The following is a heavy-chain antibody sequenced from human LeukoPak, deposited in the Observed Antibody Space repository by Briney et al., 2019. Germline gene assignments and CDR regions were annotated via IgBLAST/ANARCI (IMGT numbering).Heavy chain of an antibody. J-gene: IGHJ3*02. D-gene: IGHD3-22*01. V-gene: IGHV4-59*08. CDR3: ARGYDSTGYVLTDI. CDR1: GGSISSYD. Sequence: PSETLSLTCTVSGGSISSYDWSWIRQPPGKGLEWIGYIYYSGSANYNPSLKSRVTISVDTSKNQFSLKLSSVTAADTALYYCARGYDSTGYVLTDIWGQGTTVTVSS. CDR2: IYYSGSA.